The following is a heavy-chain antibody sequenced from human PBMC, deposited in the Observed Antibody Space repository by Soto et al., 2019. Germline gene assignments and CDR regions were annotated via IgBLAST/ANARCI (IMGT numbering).Heavy chain of an antibody. V-gene: IGHV1-69*13. D-gene: IGHD3-3*01. Sequence: SVKVSCKASGGPFSSYAISWVRQAPGQGLEWMGGIIPIFGTANYAQKFQGRVTITADESTSTAYMELSSLRSEDTAVYYCARDLYYDFWSGYWNYYYGMDVWGQGTTVTVSS. J-gene: IGHJ6*02. CDR3: ARDLYYDFWSGYWNYYYGMDV. CDR1: GGPFSSYA. CDR2: IIPIFGTA.